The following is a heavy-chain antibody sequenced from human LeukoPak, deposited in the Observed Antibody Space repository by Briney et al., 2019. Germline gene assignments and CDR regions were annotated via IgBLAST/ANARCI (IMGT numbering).Heavy chain of an antibody. D-gene: IGHD5-18*01. V-gene: IGHV4-59*08. CDR2: VYYTGST. Sequence: SETLSLTCTVSGGSISSYYWSWIRQPPGKGLEWIGYVYYTGSTNYNLSLTSRVTISIDTSKNQFSLKLSYVTAADTAVYYCAASSDTASAYWGQGTLVTVFS. CDR1: GGSISSYY. CDR3: AASSDTASAY. J-gene: IGHJ4*02.